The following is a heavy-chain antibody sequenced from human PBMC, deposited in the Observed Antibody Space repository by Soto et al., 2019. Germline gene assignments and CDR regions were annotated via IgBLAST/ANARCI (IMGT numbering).Heavy chain of an antibody. CDR2: ISRDGSYI. V-gene: IGHV3-30*04. D-gene: IGHD3-3*01. CDR1: GLTFRRHA. Sequence: GGSLRLSCAASGLTFRRHAIHWVRLTPGRGLEWVLAISRDGSYIYYTDSVKGRFTVSRDNSKNTVFVQMNRLIPDDTALYFCARTRSGGVADSCDYWGQGTRVTVS. CDR3: ARTRSGGVADSCDY. J-gene: IGHJ4*02.